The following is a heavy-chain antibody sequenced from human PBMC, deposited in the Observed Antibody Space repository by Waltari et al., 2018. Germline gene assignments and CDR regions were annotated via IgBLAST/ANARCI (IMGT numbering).Heavy chain of an antibody. Sequence: CAVSGGSISSSNWWSWVRQPPGKGLEWIGEIYHSGSTNYNPSLKSRVTISVDKSKNQFSLKLSSVTAADTAVYYCARDGVAGTNMWFDYWGQGTLVTVSS. CDR1: GGSISSSNW. CDR3: ARDGVAGTNMWFDY. D-gene: IGHD6-19*01. V-gene: IGHV4-4*02. J-gene: IGHJ4*02. CDR2: IYHSGST.